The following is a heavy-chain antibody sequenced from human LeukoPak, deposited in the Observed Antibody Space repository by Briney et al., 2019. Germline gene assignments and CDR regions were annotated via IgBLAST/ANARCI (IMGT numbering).Heavy chain of an antibody. Sequence: GGSLRLSCAASRFTFSNAWMSWVRQAPGKGLEWVGRIKSKTDGGTTDYAAPVKGRFTISRDDSKNTLYLQMNSLKTEDTAVYYCTTNTGSGYWYYFDYWGQGTLVTVSS. CDR2: IKSKTDGGTT. D-gene: IGHD6-13*01. J-gene: IGHJ4*02. CDR1: RFTFSNAW. CDR3: TTNTGSGYWYYFDY. V-gene: IGHV3-15*01.